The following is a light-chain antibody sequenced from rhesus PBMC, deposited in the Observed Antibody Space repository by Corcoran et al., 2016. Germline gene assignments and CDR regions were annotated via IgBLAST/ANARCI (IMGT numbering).Light chain of an antibody. CDR3: QEYNSSPYS. V-gene: IGKV1-22*01. Sequence: DIQMTQSPSSLSSSVGDTVTITCRASQRISIWLAWYQQKPGKPPNLLVYKASALQSGVPSRFSGNGAGTDFTLTISSLQSEDFATYYCQEYNSSPYSFGQGTKVEIE. CDR1: QRISIW. CDR2: KAS. J-gene: IGKJ2*01.